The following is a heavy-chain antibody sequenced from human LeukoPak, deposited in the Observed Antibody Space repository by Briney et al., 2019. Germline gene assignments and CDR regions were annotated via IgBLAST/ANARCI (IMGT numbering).Heavy chain of an antibody. CDR3: SRLEDSSPIEVALDI. J-gene: IGHJ3*02. D-gene: IGHD6-13*01. CDR1: GFTFSGSV. CDR2: IRSKRNNYAT. V-gene: IGHV3-73*01. Sequence: GGSLKLSCAASGFTFSGSVMHWVRQAAGKGLEWVGRIRSKRNNYATAYAASVKGRFTISRDDSKNTVYLHMDSLKTEDTALYYDSRLEDSSPIEVALDIWGQGTVVTVSS.